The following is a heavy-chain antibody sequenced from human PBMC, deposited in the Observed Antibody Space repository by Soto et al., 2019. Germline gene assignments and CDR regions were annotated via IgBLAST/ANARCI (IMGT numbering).Heavy chain of an antibody. D-gene: IGHD2-2*01. CDR2: IYYSVST. J-gene: IGHJ6*02. V-gene: IGHV4-59*01. CDR1: GGSISSYY. Sequence: QVQLQESGPGLVKPSETLSLTCTVSGGSISSYYWSWIRQPPGKGLEWIGYIYYSVSTNYNPSLKSRVTISVDTSKNQFSLKLSSVTAADTAVYYCARGNIVVVPATPPGYGMDVWGQGTTVTVSS. CDR3: ARGNIVVVPATPPGYGMDV.